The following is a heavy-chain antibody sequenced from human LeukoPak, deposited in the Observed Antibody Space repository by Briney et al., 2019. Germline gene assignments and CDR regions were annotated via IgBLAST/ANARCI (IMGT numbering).Heavy chain of an antibody. D-gene: IGHD2-21*02. Sequence: PGGSLRLSCAASGFTVSNNYMSWVRQAPGKGLEWVSVIYSGGTTYYTDSVKGRFTISRDNSKNTLYLQMNRLRPEDTAVYYCARGTVTAPDYWGQGTLVTVSS. CDR3: ARGTVTAPDY. CDR2: IYSGGTT. V-gene: IGHV3-53*01. J-gene: IGHJ4*02. CDR1: GFTVSNNY.